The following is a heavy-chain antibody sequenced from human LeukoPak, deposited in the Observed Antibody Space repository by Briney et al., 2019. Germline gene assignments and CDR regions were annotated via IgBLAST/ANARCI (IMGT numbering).Heavy chain of an antibody. V-gene: IGHV3-74*01. J-gene: IGHJ3*02. Sequence: GGSLRLSCAASGFTFSSYWMHWVRQAPGKGLGWVSRINSDGSSTNYADSVKGRFTISRDNAKNTLYLQMNSLRAEDTAVYYCARNYYDSSGYYYDDAFDIWGQGTMVTVSS. D-gene: IGHD3-22*01. CDR3: ARNYYDSSGYYYDDAFDI. CDR1: GFTFSSYW. CDR2: INSDGSST.